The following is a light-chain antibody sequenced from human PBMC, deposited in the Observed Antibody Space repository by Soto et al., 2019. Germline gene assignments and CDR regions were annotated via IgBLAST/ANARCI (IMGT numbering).Light chain of an antibody. CDR1: SRDVGGYNY. CDR3: SSYTTRSNWV. Sequence: QSVLTQPASVSGSPGQSITISCTGTSRDVGGYNYVSWYQQHPGKAPKVMIYEVNKRPSGVSNRFSGSKFGNTASLTISGLQAEDEADYYCSSYTTRSNWVFGGGTKVTV. J-gene: IGLJ3*02. CDR2: EVN. V-gene: IGLV2-14*01.